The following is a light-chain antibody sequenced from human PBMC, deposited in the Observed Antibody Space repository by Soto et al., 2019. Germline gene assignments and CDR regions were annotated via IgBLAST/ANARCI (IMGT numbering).Light chain of an antibody. CDR3: QQYGSSPGWT. CDR1: QSVSSSY. J-gene: IGKJ1*01. V-gene: IGKV3-20*01. Sequence: EIVLTQSPDTLSVSPGERATLSCRASQSVSSSYLAWYQQKPGQAPRLLIYGASSRATGIPDRFSGSGSGTDFTLTISRLEPEDFAVYYCQQYGSSPGWTFGQGTKVDIK. CDR2: GAS.